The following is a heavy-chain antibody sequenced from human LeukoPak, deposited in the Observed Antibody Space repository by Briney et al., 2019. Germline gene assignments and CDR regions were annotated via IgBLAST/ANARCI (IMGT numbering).Heavy chain of an antibody. Sequence: ASVKVSCKASGYRFISNYIQWVRQAPGLGPEWMGWMHPGNGNTRYAEKFQGRVTMTRDTSINTAYMDLSSLTPDDTAVYYCAREGSYCVGGDCYSFDFWGQGTLITVSS. D-gene: IGHD2-21*02. CDR3: AREGSYCVGGDCYSFDF. CDR2: MHPGNGNT. J-gene: IGHJ4*02. V-gene: IGHV1-2*02. CDR1: GYRFISNY.